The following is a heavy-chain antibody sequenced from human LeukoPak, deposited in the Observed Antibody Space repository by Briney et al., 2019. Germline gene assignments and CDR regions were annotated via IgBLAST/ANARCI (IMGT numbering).Heavy chain of an antibody. V-gene: IGHV4-34*01. CDR2: INHSGST. D-gene: IGHD2-2*01. Sequence: SSETLSLTCAVYGGSFSGYYWSWIRQPPGKGLEWIGEINHSGSTNYNPSLKGRVTISVDTSKNQFSLKLSSVTAADTAVYYCARVVVPALYGMDVWGQGTTVTVSS. J-gene: IGHJ6*02. CDR3: ARVVVPALYGMDV. CDR1: GGSFSGYY.